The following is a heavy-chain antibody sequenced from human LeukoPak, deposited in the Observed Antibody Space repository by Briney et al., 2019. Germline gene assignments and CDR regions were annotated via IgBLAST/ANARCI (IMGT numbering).Heavy chain of an antibody. V-gene: IGHV1-18*01. CDR1: GYTFTSYG. J-gene: IGHJ4*02. CDR2: ISAYNGNT. D-gene: IGHD3-22*01. CDR3: ARGQYYDRSGYLDY. Sequence: ASVKVSCKASGYTFTSYGISWVRQTPGQGPVWMGWISAYNGNTNYAQKLQGRVTMTTDTSTSTAYMELRSLRSDDTAVYYCARGQYYDRSGYLDYWGQGTLVTVSS.